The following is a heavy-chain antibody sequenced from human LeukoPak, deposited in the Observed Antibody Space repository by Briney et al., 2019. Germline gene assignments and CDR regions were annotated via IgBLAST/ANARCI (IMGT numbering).Heavy chain of an antibody. Sequence: GGSLRLSCGASGFTFNSYGMNWVRQAPGKGLEWVSGISGSGADTYYADSVKGRFTISRDNSRNTLYLQMNSLRAEDTAVYYCARGVPKTSYYYYYMDVWGKGTTVTVSS. D-gene: IGHD4-11*01. J-gene: IGHJ6*03. CDR1: GFTFNSYG. CDR2: ISGSGADT. V-gene: IGHV3-23*01. CDR3: ARGVPKTSYYYYYMDV.